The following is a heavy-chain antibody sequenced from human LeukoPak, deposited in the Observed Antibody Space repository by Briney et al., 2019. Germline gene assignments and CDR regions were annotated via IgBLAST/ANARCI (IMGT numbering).Heavy chain of an antibody. CDR1: GGSISSYY. CDR3: ARVPAYCSSTSCYYYYGMDV. J-gene: IGHJ6*02. V-gene: IGHV4-59*07. Sequence: PSDTLSLTCTVSGGSISSYYWSWIRQPPGKGLEGIGYIHYSGSTNYNPSLKSRVTIPVDTSKNPFSLKLSSVTAADTAVYSCARVPAYCSSTSCYYYYGMDVWGQGPTVTVSS. CDR2: IHYSGST. D-gene: IGHD2-2*01.